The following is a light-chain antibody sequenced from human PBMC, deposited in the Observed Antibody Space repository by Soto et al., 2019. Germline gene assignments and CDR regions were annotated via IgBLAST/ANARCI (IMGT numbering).Light chain of an antibody. J-gene: IGKJ5*01. CDR2: DAS. CDR3: QQSETYPLT. Sequence: DIQMTQSPSTLSASVGDRVTITCRASQTISTWLAWYQHKPGKAPNLLIYDASTLMSGVPSRFSGSGSRTEFTLTISSLQPGDFATYYCQQSETYPLTFGQGTRLEIK. CDR1: QTISTW. V-gene: IGKV1-5*01.